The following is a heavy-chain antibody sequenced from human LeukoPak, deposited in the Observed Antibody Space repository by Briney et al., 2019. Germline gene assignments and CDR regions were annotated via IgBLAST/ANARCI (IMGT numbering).Heavy chain of an antibody. Sequence: SETLSLTCTVSGGSISSYYWSWIRQPPGKGLEWIGYIYYSGSTNYNPSLKSRVTISVDTSKNQFSLKLSSVTAADTAVYYCARDTAAASYYYYGTDVWGQGTTATVSS. CDR1: GGSISSYY. CDR2: IYYSGST. J-gene: IGHJ6*02. D-gene: IGHD6-13*01. CDR3: ARDTAAASYYYYGTDV. V-gene: IGHV4-59*01.